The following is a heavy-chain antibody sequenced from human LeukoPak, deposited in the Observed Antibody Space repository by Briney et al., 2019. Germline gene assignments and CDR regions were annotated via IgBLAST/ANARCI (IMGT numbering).Heavy chain of an antibody. D-gene: IGHD5-18*01. CDR1: GGSISSYY. Sequence: SETLSLTCTVSGGSISSYYWSWIRQPPGKGLEWIGYMYYSGSTNYNPSLKSRVTISIDTSKNQFSLKLSSGTAADTAVYYCAGGGYSYGLPTTDYWGQRTLVTVSS. V-gene: IGHV4-59*01. CDR3: AGGGYSYGLPTTDY. J-gene: IGHJ4*02. CDR2: MYYSGST.